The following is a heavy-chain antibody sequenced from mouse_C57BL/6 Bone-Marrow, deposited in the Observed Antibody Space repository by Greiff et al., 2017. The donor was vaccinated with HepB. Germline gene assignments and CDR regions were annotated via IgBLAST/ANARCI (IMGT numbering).Heavy chain of an antibody. D-gene: IGHD1-1*01. Sequence: QVQLKESGAELVKPGASVKLSCKASGYTFTSYWMHWVKQRPGQGLEWIGYINPSSGYTKYNEKFKDKATLTADKSSSTAYMQLSSLTYEDSAVYYCARQRVSTVVARGWYIDVWGTGTTVTVSS. CDR2: INPSSGYT. CDR3: ARQRVSTVVARGWYIDV. CDR1: GYTFTSYW. V-gene: IGHV1-7*01. J-gene: IGHJ1*03.